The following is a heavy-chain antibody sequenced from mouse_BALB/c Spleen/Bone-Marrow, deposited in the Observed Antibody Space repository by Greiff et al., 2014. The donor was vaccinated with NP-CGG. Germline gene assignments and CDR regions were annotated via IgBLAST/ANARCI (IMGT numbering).Heavy chain of an antibody. Sequence: VQLQQSGAELARPGASVKLSCKASGYTFTSYWMQWVKQRPGQGLEWIGAIYPGDGDTGYTQKFRGEATLTADKSSNTAYMQLSSLTSEDSAVYFCASPYGNYDAMDYWGQGTSVTVSS. J-gene: IGHJ4*01. D-gene: IGHD2-1*01. CDR1: GYTFTSYW. CDR2: IYPGDGDT. CDR3: ASPYGNYDAMDY. V-gene: IGHV1-87*01.